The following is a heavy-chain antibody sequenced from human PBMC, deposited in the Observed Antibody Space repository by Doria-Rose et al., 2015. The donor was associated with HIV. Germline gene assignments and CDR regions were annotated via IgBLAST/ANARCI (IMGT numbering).Heavy chain of an antibody. Sequence: SGPVLVKPTETLTLTCTVSGVSLSSPGMGVSWLRQPPGKALEWLANIFSDDERSYKTALKSRLTISRGTSKSQVVFTMTDMDPVDTATYYCARIKSSRWYHKYYFDFWGQGTLVIVSA. CDR2: IFSDDER. CDR3: ARIKSSRWYHKYYFDF. J-gene: IGHJ4*02. V-gene: IGHV2-26*01. CDR1: GVSLSSPGMG. D-gene: IGHD6-13*01.